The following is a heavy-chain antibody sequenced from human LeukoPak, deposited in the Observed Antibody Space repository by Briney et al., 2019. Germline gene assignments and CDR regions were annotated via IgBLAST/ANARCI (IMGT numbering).Heavy chain of an antibody. J-gene: IGHJ2*01. D-gene: IGHD3-22*01. CDR2: IYYSGST. Sequence: SETLSLTCTVSGRSISSYYWSWIRQPPGKGLEWIGYIYYSGSTNYNPSLKSRVTISVDTSKNQFSLKLSSVTAADTAVYYCARAPYYDSSGYPTSYFDLWGRGTLVTVSS. V-gene: IGHV4-59*01. CDR1: GRSISSYY. CDR3: ARAPYYDSSGYPTSYFDL.